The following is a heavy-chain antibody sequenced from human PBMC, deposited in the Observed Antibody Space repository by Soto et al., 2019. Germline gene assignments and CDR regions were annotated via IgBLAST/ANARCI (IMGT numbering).Heavy chain of an antibody. CDR2: VYYSGTP. Sequence: SEPLSLPCTVSGGSVSSATYYWTWIRQPPGKGLEWIGSVYYSGTPNYNPSLKSRVTISMDTSYNRLSLKLRSVTAADTAVYYCARDLYLRTGPWGMDVWGQGTTVTVSS. V-gene: IGHV4-61*01. D-gene: IGHD3-9*01. J-gene: IGHJ6*02. CDR1: GGSVSSATYY. CDR3: ARDLYLRTGPWGMDV.